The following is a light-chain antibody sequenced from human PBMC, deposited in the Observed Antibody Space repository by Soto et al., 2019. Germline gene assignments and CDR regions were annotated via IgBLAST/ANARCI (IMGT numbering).Light chain of an antibody. CDR2: DAS. J-gene: IGKJ1*01. V-gene: IGKV1-5*01. CDR1: QSISSW. Sequence: MQMTQSPATVSASVGDRVTITCRASQSISSWLAWYQQKPGKAPKLLIYDASSLESGVPSRFSGSGSGTEFTLTISSLQPDDFATYYCQQYNSYPWTFGQGTKVDIK. CDR3: QQYNSYPWT.